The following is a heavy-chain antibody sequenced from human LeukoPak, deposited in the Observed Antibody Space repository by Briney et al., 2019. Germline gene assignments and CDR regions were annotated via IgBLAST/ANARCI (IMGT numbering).Heavy chain of an antibody. Sequence: PGGSLRLSCAASGFTFSDYYMSWIRQAPGKGLEWVSYISSSGTTIYYTDSVKGRFTISRDNAKNSLYLQMNSLRAEDTAVYYCARRRDSGSLQHFDYWGQGTLVTVSS. CDR3: ARRRDSGSLQHFDY. CDR1: GFTFSDYY. V-gene: IGHV3-11*01. J-gene: IGHJ4*02. CDR2: ISSSGTTI. D-gene: IGHD1-26*01.